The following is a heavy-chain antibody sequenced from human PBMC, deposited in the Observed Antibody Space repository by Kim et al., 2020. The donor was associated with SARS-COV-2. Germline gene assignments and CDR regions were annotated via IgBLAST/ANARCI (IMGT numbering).Heavy chain of an antibody. CDR3: ARGAAATGRFDY. D-gene: IGHD6-13*01. V-gene: IGHV4-39*07. CDR1: GGSISRSSYH. CDR2: IYYSGST. Sequence: SETLSLTCTVSGGSISRSSYHWGWIRQPPGKGLEWIGSIYYSGSTYYNASLKSRVTISVDTSKNQFSLKLSAVTAADTAVYYCARGAAATGRFDYWGQGALVTVSS. J-gene: IGHJ4*02.